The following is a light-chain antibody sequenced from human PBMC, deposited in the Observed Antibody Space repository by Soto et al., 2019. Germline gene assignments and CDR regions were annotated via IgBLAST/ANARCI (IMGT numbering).Light chain of an antibody. CDR1: QSILYSSNNKND. Sequence: DIVMNQSPDSLAVSLGERGTINCKSSQSILYSSNNKNDLARYHQKPGQPPKLLIYWASTRESGVPDRFSGSGSVTEFTLTISSLQPEDFAVYYCQQYYNWPRTFGQGTKVGIK. CDR3: QQYYNWPRT. V-gene: IGKV4-1*01. J-gene: IGKJ1*01. CDR2: WAS.